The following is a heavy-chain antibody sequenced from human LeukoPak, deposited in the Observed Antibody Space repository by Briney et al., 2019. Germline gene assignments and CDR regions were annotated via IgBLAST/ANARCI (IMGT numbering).Heavy chain of an antibody. V-gene: IGHV4-34*01. Sequence: SETLSLTCAVYGGSFSGYYWSWIRQPPGKGLEWIGEINHSGSTNYNPSLKSRVTISVDTSKNQFSPKLSSVTAADTAVYYCARDSQDDSSGTNFDYWGQGTLVTVSP. CDR2: INHSGST. J-gene: IGHJ4*02. CDR1: GGSFSGYY. D-gene: IGHD3-22*01. CDR3: ARDSQDDSSGTNFDY.